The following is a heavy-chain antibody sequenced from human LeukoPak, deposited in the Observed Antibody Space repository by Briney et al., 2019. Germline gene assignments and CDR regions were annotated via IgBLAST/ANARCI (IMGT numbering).Heavy chain of an antibody. CDR3: AREGGYYDIFLRSYYYYGMDV. D-gene: IGHD3-9*01. CDR1: GGSFSGYY. J-gene: IGHJ6*02. Sequence: SETLSLTCAVYGGSFSGYYWSWIRQPPGQGLEWIGEINHSGSTNYNPSLKSRVTISVDTSKNQFSLKLSSVTAADTAVYYCAREGGYYDIFLRSYYYYGMDVWGQGTTVTVSS. V-gene: IGHV4-34*01. CDR2: INHSGST.